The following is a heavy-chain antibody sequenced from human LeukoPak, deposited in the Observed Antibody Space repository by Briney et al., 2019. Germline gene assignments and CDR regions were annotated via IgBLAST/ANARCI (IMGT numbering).Heavy chain of an antibody. Sequence: GGSLRLSWAASGFTFSSYSMSWVRQAPGKGLEWVSFIYSGGSTYYADSVKGRFTISRDNSKNTLYLQMNSLRAEDTAVYYCTRDQYGANWFDPWGQGTLVTVSS. CDR1: GFTFSSYS. V-gene: IGHV3-53*01. CDR3: TRDQYGANWFDP. CDR2: IYSGGST. D-gene: IGHD4/OR15-4a*01. J-gene: IGHJ5*02.